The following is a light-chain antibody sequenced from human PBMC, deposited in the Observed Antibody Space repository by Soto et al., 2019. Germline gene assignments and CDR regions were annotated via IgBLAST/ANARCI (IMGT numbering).Light chain of an antibody. CDR3: QQYNDWPPWT. J-gene: IGKJ1*01. Sequence: IVMTQSPAPLSVSPGERVTLSCRASQSIRTNLAWYQQKPGQTPRLLIYGASSRATGIPARFSGSGSGTEFILTISSLQSEDPAVYFCQQYNDWPPWTFGQGTKVDIK. V-gene: IGKV3-15*01. CDR1: QSIRTN. CDR2: GAS.